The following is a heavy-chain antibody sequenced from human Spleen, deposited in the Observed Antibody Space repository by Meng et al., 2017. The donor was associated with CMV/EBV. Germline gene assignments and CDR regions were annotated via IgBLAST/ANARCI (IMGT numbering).Heavy chain of an antibody. CDR1: GFTFSDYA. D-gene: IGHD7-27*01. Sequence: GGSLRLSCAASGFTFSDYAIHWVRQAPGNGLEWVAFIHYDGSKKYYADSVKGRFTISRDNSKNTLYLEMNSLRAEDTAVYYCALNWGLDYWGQGTLVTVSS. V-gene: IGHV3-30*02. J-gene: IGHJ4*02. CDR3: ALNWGLDY. CDR2: IHYDGSKK.